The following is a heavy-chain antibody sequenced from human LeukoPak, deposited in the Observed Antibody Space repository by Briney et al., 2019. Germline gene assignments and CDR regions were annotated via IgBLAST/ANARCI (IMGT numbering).Heavy chain of an antibody. D-gene: IGHD3-9*01. CDR1: GFTFDDFA. V-gene: IGHV3-9*01. Sequence: GGSLRVSCAASGFTFDDFAMHWVRQAPGKGPEWVSSISWDSGNKRYADSVRGRFTISRDNAKNSLYLQMNSLGPEDTAFYYCAKEESFHDKVFDYWGQGTLVTVSS. CDR2: ISWDSGNK. J-gene: IGHJ4*02. CDR3: AKEESFHDKVFDY.